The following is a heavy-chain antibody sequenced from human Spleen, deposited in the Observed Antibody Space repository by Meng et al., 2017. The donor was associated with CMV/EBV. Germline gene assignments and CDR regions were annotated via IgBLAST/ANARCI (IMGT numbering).Heavy chain of an antibody. CDR1: YA. V-gene: IGHV3-30-3*01. D-gene: IGHD2-2*01. CDR2: ISYDGSNK. Sequence: YAMHWVRQAPGKGLEWVANISYDGSNKYYTDSVKGRFTISRDNSKNTLSLQMNSLKAEDTAIYYCARNLGYCSSSTTCRTLSGAFDIWGQGTMVTVSS. CDR3: ARNLGYCSSSTTCRTLSGAFDI. J-gene: IGHJ3*02.